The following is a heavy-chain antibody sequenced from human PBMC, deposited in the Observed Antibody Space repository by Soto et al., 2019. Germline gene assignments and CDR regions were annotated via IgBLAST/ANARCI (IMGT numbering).Heavy chain of an antibody. CDR1: GFTFSSYG. J-gene: IGHJ4*02. Sequence: QVQLVESGGGVVQPGRSLGLSCAASGFTFSSYGMHWVRQAPGKGLEWVAVIYYDGSNNYYADSVKGRFTISRDNSKNTRYLQMNSLRAEDTGVYYCARSQYSSSWYRFDYRGQGALGTVSS. CDR2: IYYDGSNN. CDR3: ARSQYSSSWYRFDY. D-gene: IGHD6-13*01. V-gene: IGHV3-33*01.